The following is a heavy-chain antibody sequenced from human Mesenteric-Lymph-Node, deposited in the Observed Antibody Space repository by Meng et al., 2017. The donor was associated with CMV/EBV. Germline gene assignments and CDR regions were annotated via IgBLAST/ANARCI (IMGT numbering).Heavy chain of an antibody. V-gene: IGHV3-30*02. CDR2: IRSDGSNK. CDR1: GFTFSSYA. Sequence: SGFTFSSYAMHWVRQAPGKGLEWVAFIRSDGSNKFYADSVKGRFIISRDNSQNTLFLQMNSLRAEDTAVYYCARILWFAEQYNWFDPWGQGTLVTVSS. D-gene: IGHD3-10*01. J-gene: IGHJ5*02. CDR3: ARILWFAEQYNWFDP.